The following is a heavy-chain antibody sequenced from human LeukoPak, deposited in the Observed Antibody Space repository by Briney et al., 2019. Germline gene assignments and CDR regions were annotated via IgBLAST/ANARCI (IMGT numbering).Heavy chain of an antibody. CDR3: ARAPPPPYGMDV. CDR1: GGSISSGDYY. J-gene: IGHJ6*02. V-gene: IGHV4-30-4*01. Sequence: NPSETLSLTCTVSGGSISSGDYYWSWIRQPPGKGLEWIGYIYYSGSTYYNPSLNSRVTISVDTSKNQFSLKLSSVTAADTAVYYCARAPPPPYGMDVWGQGTTVTVSS. CDR2: IYYSGST.